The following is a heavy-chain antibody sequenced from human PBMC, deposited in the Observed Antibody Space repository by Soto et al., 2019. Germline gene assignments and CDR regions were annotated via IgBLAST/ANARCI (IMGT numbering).Heavy chain of an antibody. D-gene: IGHD4-17*01. CDR2: IYYSGST. CDR3: ARLDGDYRDWYFDL. J-gene: IGHJ2*01. Sequence: SETLSLTCTVSGGSISSSSYYWGWIRQPPGKGLEWIGSIYYSGSTYYNPSLKSRVTISVDTSKNQFSLKLSSVTAADTAVYYCARLDGDYRDWYFDLWGRGTLVTVSS. V-gene: IGHV4-39*01. CDR1: GGSISSSSYY.